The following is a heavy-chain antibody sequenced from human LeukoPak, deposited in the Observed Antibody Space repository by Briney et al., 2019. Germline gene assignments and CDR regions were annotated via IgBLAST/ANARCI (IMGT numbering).Heavy chain of an antibody. CDR3: AHCYYASSPFDP. CDR1: GFSFTSYA. J-gene: IGHJ5*02. Sequence: GGSLRLSCAASGFSFTSYAMTWVRQAPGKGLEWVSEISTTGGSTYYADSVKGRFTISRDSSKNTLYLQMHSLRAEDTAVYYCAHCYYASSPFDPWGQGTLVTVSS. D-gene: IGHD3-10*01. V-gene: IGHV3-23*01. CDR2: ISTTGGST.